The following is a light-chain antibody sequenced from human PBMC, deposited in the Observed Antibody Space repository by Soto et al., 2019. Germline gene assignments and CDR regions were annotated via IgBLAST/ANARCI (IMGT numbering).Light chain of an antibody. CDR2: WAS. J-gene: IGKJ3*01. Sequence: DIVMTQSPDSLAVSLGETATINCRSSRSVLYSSNNENYLAWYQQKPGQSPKLLIYWASTRESGVPDRFSGSGSGTEFTLTISSVQAEDVAIYYCQQYYGAPFTFGPGTKVEVK. CDR3: QQYYGAPFT. V-gene: IGKV4-1*01. CDR1: RSVLYSSNNENY.